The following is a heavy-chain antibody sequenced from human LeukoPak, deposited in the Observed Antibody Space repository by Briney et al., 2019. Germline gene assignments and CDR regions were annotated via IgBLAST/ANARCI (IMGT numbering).Heavy chain of an antibody. CDR3: AKDRGSSGWYSDY. D-gene: IGHD6-19*01. Sequence: PGGSLRLSCAASGFTFSSYAMSWVRQAPGKGLEWVSAISGSGGATHYADSVKGRFTVSRDNSNNTLYLQMNSLRAEDTALYYCAKDRGSSGWYSDYWGQGTLVTVSS. J-gene: IGHJ4*02. CDR2: ISGSGGAT. V-gene: IGHV3-23*01. CDR1: GFTFSSYA.